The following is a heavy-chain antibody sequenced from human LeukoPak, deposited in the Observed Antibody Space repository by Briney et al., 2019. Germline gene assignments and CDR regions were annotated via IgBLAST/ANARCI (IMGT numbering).Heavy chain of an antibody. D-gene: IGHD3-10*01. CDR1: GGSISSYY. CDR2: IYYSGST. CDR3: ARVTGSITYIDY. V-gene: IGHV4-59*01. Sequence: NTSETLSLTCTVSGGSISSYYWSWIRQPPGKGLEWIGYIYYSGSTNYNPSLKSRVTISVDTSKNQFSLKLSSVTAADTAVYYCARVTGSITYIDYWGQGTLVTVSS. J-gene: IGHJ4*02.